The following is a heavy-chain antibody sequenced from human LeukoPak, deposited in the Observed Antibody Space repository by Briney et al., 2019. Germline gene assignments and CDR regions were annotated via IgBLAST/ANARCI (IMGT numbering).Heavy chain of an antibody. V-gene: IGHV4-61*02. Sequence: PSETLSLTCTVSGASISSGSYYWNWIRQPAGKGLEWIGRIFASGSTNYNPSLKSRVTISLDTSKNQLSLKLSSVTAADTAVYYCARGVGLTQGGTFDYWGQGTLVTVSS. J-gene: IGHJ4*02. CDR2: IFASGST. D-gene: IGHD1-1*01. CDR3: ARGVGLTQGGTFDY. CDR1: GASISSGSYY.